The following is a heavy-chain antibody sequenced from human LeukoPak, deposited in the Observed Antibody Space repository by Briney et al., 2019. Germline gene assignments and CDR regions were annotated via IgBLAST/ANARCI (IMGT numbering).Heavy chain of an antibody. CDR2: ISSSGSYI. CDR3: ARVGCRGGSCSSRGDYYYGMDV. CDR1: GFTFSSYS. Sequence: GGSLRLSCAASGFTFSSYSMNWVRQAPGKGLEWVSPISSSGSYISYPDSVKGRFTISRDNAKNALFLQMNSLRAEDTAVYYCARVGCRGGSCSSRGDYYYGMDVWGQGTTVTVSS. J-gene: IGHJ6*02. V-gene: IGHV3-21*01. D-gene: IGHD2-15*01.